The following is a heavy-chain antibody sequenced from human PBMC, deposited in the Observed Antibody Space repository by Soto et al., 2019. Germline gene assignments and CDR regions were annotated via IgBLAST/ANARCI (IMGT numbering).Heavy chain of an antibody. CDR1: GGTFSSYA. D-gene: IGHD5-18*01. J-gene: IGHJ6*02. CDR2: INPSGGST. CDR3: ARDNRIQLWSLEPDYGMDV. V-gene: IGHV1-46*01. Sequence: ASVKVSCKASGGTFSSYAISWVRQAPGQGLEWMGIINPSGGSTSYAQKFQGRVTMTRDTSTSTVYTELSSLRSEDTAVYYCARDNRIQLWSLEPDYGMDVWGQGTTVTVSS.